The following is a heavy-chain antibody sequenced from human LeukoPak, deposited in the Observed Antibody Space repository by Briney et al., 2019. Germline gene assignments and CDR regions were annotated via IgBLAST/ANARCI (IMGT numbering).Heavy chain of an antibody. CDR1: GFTFSSYA. J-gene: IGHJ4*02. Sequence: GGSLRLSCAASGFTFSSYAMSWVRQAPGKGLEWVSIIGTSGGGTHYADSVKGRFTISRDNSKNTLFLQMNSLRAEDTAVYFCAKTSGYSFGVDYWGQGTLVTVSS. CDR3: AKTSGYSFGVDY. D-gene: IGHD5-18*01. V-gene: IGHV3-23*01. CDR2: IGTSGGGT.